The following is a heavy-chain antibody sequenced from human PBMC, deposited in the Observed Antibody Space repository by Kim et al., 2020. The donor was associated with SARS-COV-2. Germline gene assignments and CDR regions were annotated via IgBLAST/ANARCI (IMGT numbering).Heavy chain of an antibody. J-gene: IGHJ6*02. Sequence: GGSLRLSCEASGFNFSNYVMSWVRQGPGKGLEWVSSISSKSSSYIFDADSVKGRLNISRDNAKNSLYLEMNSLRVEDTAVYYCVRGKTAVPLVMDGWGQGTTVTV. CDR1: GFNFSNYV. V-gene: IGHV3-21*01. CDR3: VRGKTAVPLVMDG. D-gene: IGHD6-6*01. CDR2: ISSKSSSYI.